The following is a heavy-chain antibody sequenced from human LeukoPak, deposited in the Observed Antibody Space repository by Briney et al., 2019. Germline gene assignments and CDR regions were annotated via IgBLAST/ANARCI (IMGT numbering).Heavy chain of an antibody. Sequence: PSQTLSLTCAVSGGSISSGGYSWSWIRQPPGKGLEWIGYIYHSGSTYYNPSLKSRVTISVDRSKNQLSLKLSSVTAADTAVYYCASSHDYGDPNWFDPWGQGTLVTVSS. CDR1: GGSISSGGYS. V-gene: IGHV4-30-2*01. J-gene: IGHJ5*02. CDR2: IYHSGST. CDR3: ASSHDYGDPNWFDP. D-gene: IGHD4-17*01.